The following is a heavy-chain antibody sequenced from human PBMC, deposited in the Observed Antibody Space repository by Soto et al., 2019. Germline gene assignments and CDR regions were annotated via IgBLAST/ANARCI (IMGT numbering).Heavy chain of an antibody. CDR2: ISGSGGST. D-gene: IGHD2-15*01. CDR3: AKEAGYCSGGSCSGFDY. Sequence: PGGSLRLSCAAFGFTFSSYAMSWVRQAPGKGLEWVSAISGSGGSTYYADSVKGRFTISRDNSKNTLYLQMNSLRAEDTAVYYCAKEAGYCSGGSCSGFDYWGQGTLVTVSS. CDR1: GFTFSSYA. J-gene: IGHJ4*02. V-gene: IGHV3-23*01.